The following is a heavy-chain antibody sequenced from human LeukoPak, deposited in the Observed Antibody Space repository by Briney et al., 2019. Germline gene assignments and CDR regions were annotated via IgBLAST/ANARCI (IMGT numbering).Heavy chain of an antibody. V-gene: IGHV1-46*01. J-gene: IGHJ4*02. D-gene: IGHD3-16*01. CDR2: INPSGGGT. CDR1: GYTFTSYC. Sequence: ASVKVSCKASGYTFTSYCIHWVRQAPGQGLEWMGVINPSGGGTTYAQKFQGRVTMTRDTSTSTVYMELSSLRFEDTAVYYCAREPQPHGGGNIDYWGQGALATVSS. CDR3: AREPQPHGGGNIDY.